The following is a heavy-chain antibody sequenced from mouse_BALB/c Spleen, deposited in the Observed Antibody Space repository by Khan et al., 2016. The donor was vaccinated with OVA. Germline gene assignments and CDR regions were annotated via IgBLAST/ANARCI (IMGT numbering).Heavy chain of an antibody. Sequence: EVQLVESGGGLVQPGGSRKLSCAASGFTFRDYGMAWVRQAPGKGPEWVAFISNLAYSIYYADTVTGRFTISRENEKNTLYLEMSSLRSEDTAMYYCARSWAMDYWGQGTSVTVSS. CDR3: ARSWAMDY. CDR1: GFTFRDYG. J-gene: IGHJ4*01. V-gene: IGHV5-15*02. CDR2: ISNLAYSI.